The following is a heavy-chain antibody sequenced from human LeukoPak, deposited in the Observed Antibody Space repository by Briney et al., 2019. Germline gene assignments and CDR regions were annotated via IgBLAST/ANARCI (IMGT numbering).Heavy chain of an antibody. Sequence: SETLSLTCVVSGASITVGNWWSWVRPSPEKGLEWIGEIYHSGTINYNPSLKSRVTILVDKTKNQFSLKLTSVTAADSAVYYCARDVSRFGELSTYYYGMDVWGKGTTVIVSA. CDR3: ARDVSRFGELSTYYYGMDV. CDR2: IYHSGTI. J-gene: IGHJ6*04. V-gene: IGHV4-4*02. CDR1: GASITVGNW. D-gene: IGHD3-10*01.